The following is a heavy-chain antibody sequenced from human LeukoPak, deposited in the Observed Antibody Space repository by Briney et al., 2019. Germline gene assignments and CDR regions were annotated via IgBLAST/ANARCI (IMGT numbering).Heavy chain of an antibody. J-gene: IGHJ6*02. CDR2: ISYDGSNK. CDR1: GFTFSSYA. CDR3: ARDKSCMDV. Sequence: GGSLRLSCAASGFTFSSYAMHWVRQAPGKGLEWVAVISYDGSNKYYADSVKGRFTISRDNSKNTPYLQMNSLRAEDTAVYYCARDKSCMDVWGQGTTVTVSS. V-gene: IGHV3-30*04.